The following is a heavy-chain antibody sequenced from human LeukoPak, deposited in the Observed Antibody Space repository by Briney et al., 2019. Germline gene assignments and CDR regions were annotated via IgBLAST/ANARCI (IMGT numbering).Heavy chain of an antibody. V-gene: IGHV3-74*01. Sequence: PGGSLRLSCAASEFNFRSYWIHWVRQAPGKGLVWVSRINIDESVTTYADSVKGRFIISRDNAKNTVYLQMNSLRAEDTAVYFCVRRRDGNNKGFDYWGRGTLVTVFS. D-gene: IGHD5-24*01. CDR2: INIDESVT. J-gene: IGHJ4*02. CDR1: EFNFRSYW. CDR3: VRRRDGNNKGFDY.